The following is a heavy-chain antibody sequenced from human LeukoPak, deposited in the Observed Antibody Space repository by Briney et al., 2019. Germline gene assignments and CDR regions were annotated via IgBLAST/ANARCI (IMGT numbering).Heavy chain of an antibody. Sequence: GGSLRLSCAASGFTVSNKYMSWARHTPGPGLEWVSIIYTDDSTYYAVSVKGRLTISRDISRNALFLEMNNLRADDTAVYYCARGGALNLADHGGEGTLVTVSS. D-gene: IGHD3-16*01. CDR2: IYTDDST. CDR3: ARGGALNLADH. CDR1: GFTVSNKY. V-gene: IGHV3-53*01. J-gene: IGHJ5*02.